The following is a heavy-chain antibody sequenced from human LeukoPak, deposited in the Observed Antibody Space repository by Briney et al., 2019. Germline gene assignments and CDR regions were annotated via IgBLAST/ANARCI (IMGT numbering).Heavy chain of an antibody. CDR2: IRYDGSNK. Sequence: GGSLSLSRAASGFTPSSYGMHGVGQAPGKGLEGVAFIRYDGSNKYYTDSVKGRFTISRDNSKSTLYLQMNSLSAEDTAVYYCAKGLRSDPRDYWGQGTVVTVSS. V-gene: IGHV3-30*02. CDR3: AKGLRSDPRDY. CDR1: GFTPSSYG. J-gene: IGHJ4*02. D-gene: IGHD4-17*01.